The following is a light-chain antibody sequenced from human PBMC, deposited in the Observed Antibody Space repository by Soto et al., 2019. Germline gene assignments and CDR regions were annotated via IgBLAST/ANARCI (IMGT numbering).Light chain of an antibody. V-gene: IGLV2-14*01. CDR2: DVT. CDR1: STEVGAYNY. Sequence: QAVLTQPASGSGSPGQSITISCTGTSTEVGAYNYVSWYQQHPGKAPKLVIFDVTNRPSEVSDRFSGSKSGNTASLTISGLQFEDEADYYCSSYRGASTPVFGGGTKVTVL. J-gene: IGLJ2*01. CDR3: SSYRGASTPV.